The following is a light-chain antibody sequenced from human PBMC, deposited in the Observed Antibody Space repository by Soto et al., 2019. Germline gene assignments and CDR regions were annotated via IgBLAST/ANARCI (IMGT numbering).Light chain of an antibody. CDR3: QQLHTYPFT. V-gene: IGKV1-9*01. J-gene: IGKJ4*01. CDR1: QGIDSY. CDR2: PAS. Sequence: DMQLTQSPSFLSASVGDRVTITCRASQGIDSYLAWYQQKPGKAPKLLIYPASTLEGGVPSRFSGSGSGTEFTLTISTLQPEDFATYYCQQLHTYPFTFGGGTKVEIK.